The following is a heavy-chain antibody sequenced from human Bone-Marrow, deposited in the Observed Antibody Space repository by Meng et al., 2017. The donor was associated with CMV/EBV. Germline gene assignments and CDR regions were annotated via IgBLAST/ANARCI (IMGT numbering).Heavy chain of an antibody. V-gene: IGHV1-18*01. CDR1: GYTFTSYG. Sequence: ASVKVSCKASGYTFTSYGISWVRQAPGQGLEWMGWISAYNGNTNYAQKLQGRVTMTTDTSTSTAYMELRSLRSDDTAVYYCARRGLAVLAYYGMDVWGQGTTVTVSS. CDR3: ARRGLAVLAYYGMDV. J-gene: IGHJ6*02. CDR2: ISAYNGNT. D-gene: IGHD6-19*01.